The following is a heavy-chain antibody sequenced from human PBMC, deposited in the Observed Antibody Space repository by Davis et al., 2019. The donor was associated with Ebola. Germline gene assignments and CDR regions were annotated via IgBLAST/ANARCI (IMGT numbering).Heavy chain of an antibody. CDR2: ISGSGGST. V-gene: IGHV3-23*01. CDR1: GFTFSSYA. D-gene: IGHD3-3*01. Sequence: AGSLRLSCAASGFTFSSYAMSWVRQAQGKGLEWVSAISGSGGSTYYADSVKGRFTISRDNAKNTLYLQMNRLRAEDTAVYYCARSVLGYYGFFDYWGPGTLVTVSS. J-gene: IGHJ4*02. CDR3: ARSVLGYYGFFDY.